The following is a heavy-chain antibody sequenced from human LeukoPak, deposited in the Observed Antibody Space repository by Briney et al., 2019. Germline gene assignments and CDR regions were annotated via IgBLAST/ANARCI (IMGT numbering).Heavy chain of an antibody. CDR1: GGTFSSYA. D-gene: IGHD2-15*01. Sequence: SVKVSCKASGGTFSSYAISWVRQAPGQGLEWMGGIIPIFGTANYAQKFQGRVTITTDESTSTAYMELSSLRSEDTAVYYCARDEGYCSGGSCYHTFDYWGQGTLVAVSS. CDR3: ARDEGYCSGGSCYHTFDY. CDR2: IIPIFGTA. J-gene: IGHJ4*02. V-gene: IGHV1-69*05.